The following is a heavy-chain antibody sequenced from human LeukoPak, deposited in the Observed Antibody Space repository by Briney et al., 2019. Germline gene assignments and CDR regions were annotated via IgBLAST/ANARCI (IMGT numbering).Heavy chain of an antibody. D-gene: IGHD3-10*01. V-gene: IGHV4-4*07. J-gene: IGHJ4*02. Sequence: PSETLSLTCTVSGGSISSYHWSWIRQPAGKGLEWIGRIYTSGSTNYNPSLKSRVTMSVDTSKNQFSLKLSSVTAADTAVYYCASEYYGSGSYFFDYWGQGTLVTVSS. CDR2: IYTSGST. CDR3: ASEYYGSGSYFFDY. CDR1: GGSISSYH.